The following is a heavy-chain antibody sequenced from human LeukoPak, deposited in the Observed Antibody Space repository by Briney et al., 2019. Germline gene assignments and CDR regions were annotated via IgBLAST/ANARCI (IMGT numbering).Heavy chain of an antibody. CDR3: AKEWELLGFDY. J-gene: IGHJ4*02. V-gene: IGHV3-21*01. Sequence: GSLLLSSAASEVTFSSYHMNWVRHAPPRGLEWGASISSSSTYIYYADSVKGRFTISRDNAKNTLYLQMNSLRAEDTAVYYCAKEWELLGFDYWGQGTLVTVSS. CDR1: EVTFSSYH. D-gene: IGHD1-26*01. CDR2: ISSSSTYI.